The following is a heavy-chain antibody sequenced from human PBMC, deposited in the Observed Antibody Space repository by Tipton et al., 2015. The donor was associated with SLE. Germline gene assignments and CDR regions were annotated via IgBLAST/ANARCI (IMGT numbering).Heavy chain of an antibody. CDR3: ATSLHIVVVTATRQYMEV. J-gene: IGHJ6*03. CDR1: GYTFTDYY. V-gene: IGHV1-69-2*01. D-gene: IGHD2-21*02. CDR2: VDPEDCET. Sequence: VQLVQSGAEVKKPGATVKISCKVSGYTFTDYYMHWVQQAPGKGLEWMGLVDPEDCETIYAEKFQGRVTITADTSTDTAYMELSSLRSEDTAVYYCATSLHIVVVTATRQYMEVWGKGTTVTVSS.